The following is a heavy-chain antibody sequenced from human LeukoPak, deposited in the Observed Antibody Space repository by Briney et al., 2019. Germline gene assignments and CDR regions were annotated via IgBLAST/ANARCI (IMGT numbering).Heavy chain of an antibody. CDR3: AKDVAGGPIDH. Sequence: GGSLRLFSTASGFTLSSFAMRCVRRAPGKRLDWVSTISGSGGSAYYADSVKGRFSISRDNSKNTMYLQMNSLRAEDTAVYYCAKDVAGGPIDHWGQGRLVTVCS. V-gene: IGHV3-23*01. J-gene: IGHJ4*02. D-gene: IGHD6-19*01. CDR2: ISGSGGSA. CDR1: GFTLSSFA.